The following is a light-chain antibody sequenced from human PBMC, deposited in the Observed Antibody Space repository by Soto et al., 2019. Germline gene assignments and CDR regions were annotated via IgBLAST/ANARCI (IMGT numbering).Light chain of an antibody. CDR3: MQALQTPRT. J-gene: IGKJ4*01. CDR1: QSLLHSNGYNY. CDR2: LGS. V-gene: IGKV2-28*01. Sequence: DIVMTQSPLSLPVTPGEPASISCRSSQSLLHSNGYNYLDWYLQKPGQSPQLLIYLGSNRASGVPERLSGSGSCTDFTLKISRVEAEDVGVYYCMQALQTPRTFGGGTKVEIK.